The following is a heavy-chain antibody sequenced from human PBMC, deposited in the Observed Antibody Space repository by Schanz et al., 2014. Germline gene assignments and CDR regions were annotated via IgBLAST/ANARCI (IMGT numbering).Heavy chain of an antibody. D-gene: IGHD6-13*01. Sequence: QVQLQESGPGLVKPSETLSLTCAVSGGSISSGGYTWSWIRQPPGKGLEWIGYIYYSGSTYYNPSLKSRVTISVDTSKNQFSLMLGSVPAADTAVYYCARAAGPVDYWGQGTLVTVSS. CDR2: IYYSGST. J-gene: IGHJ4*02. V-gene: IGHV4-30-4*07. CDR1: GGSISSGGYT. CDR3: ARAAGPVDY.